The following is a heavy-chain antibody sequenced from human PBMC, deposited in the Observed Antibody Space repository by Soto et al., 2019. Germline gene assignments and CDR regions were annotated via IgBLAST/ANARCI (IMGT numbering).Heavy chain of an antibody. CDR3: AKNGLDNSPSAIDS. D-gene: IGHD2-8*01. J-gene: IGHJ4*02. Sequence: GGAPRLSCAAPGFLFWKNVFWWGRPAPGKALDWVSGITGSGRDTYYADSVKGRFTISRDNSKNMVFLQMNSLRAEDTALYYCAKNGLDNSPSAIDSWGPGTPVTVSS. CDR1: GFLFWKNV. V-gene: IGHV3-23*01. CDR2: ITGSGRDT.